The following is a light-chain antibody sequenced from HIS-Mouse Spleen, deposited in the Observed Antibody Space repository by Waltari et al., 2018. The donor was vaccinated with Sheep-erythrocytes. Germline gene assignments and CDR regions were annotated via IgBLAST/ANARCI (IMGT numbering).Light chain of an antibody. CDR3: CSYAGSYNHV. Sequence: QSALTHPRSVSGSPGQSVTIPCTGTSSDFGGYNYVPWYQQHPGKAPKLMIYDVSKRPSGVPDRFSGSKSGNTASLTISGLQAEDEADYYCCSYAGSYNHVFATGTKVTVL. CDR1: SSDFGGYNY. J-gene: IGLJ1*01. CDR2: DVS. V-gene: IGLV2-11*01.